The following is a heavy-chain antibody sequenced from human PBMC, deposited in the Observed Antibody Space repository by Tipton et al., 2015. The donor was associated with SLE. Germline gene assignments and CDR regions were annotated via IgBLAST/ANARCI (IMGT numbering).Heavy chain of an antibody. CDR1: GGSLRGDY. D-gene: IGHD2-21*01. Sequence: TLSLTCADSGGSLRGDYWGWIRQPPGRGLEWIGDIFHGGGTNNNPSLKSRVTISVDASKDQFSLELVSVTAADTAVYFCVRLIGQRSPSGDWGQGTLGTVSS. CDR2: IFHGGGT. CDR3: VRLIGQRSPSGD. V-gene: IGHV4-34*09. J-gene: IGHJ4*02.